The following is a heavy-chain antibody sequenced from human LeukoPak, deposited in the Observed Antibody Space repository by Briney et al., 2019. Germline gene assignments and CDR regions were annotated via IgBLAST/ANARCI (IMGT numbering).Heavy chain of an antibody. CDR2: IYYSGST. J-gene: IGHJ5*02. CDR3: ARAPDFYDSSGYSNGWFDP. Sequence: PSETLSLTCTVSGYSISTSYYGGWIRQPPGKGLEWIGSIYYSGSTYYNPSLKSRVTISVDTSKNQFSLKLSSVTAADTAVYYCARAPDFYDSSGYSNGWFDPWGQGTLVTVSS. V-gene: IGHV4-38-2*02. CDR1: GYSISTSYY. D-gene: IGHD3-22*01.